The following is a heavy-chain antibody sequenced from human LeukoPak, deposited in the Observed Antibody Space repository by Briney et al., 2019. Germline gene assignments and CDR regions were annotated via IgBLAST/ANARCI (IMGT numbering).Heavy chain of an antibody. V-gene: IGHV4-59*01. CDR1: GGSISSYY. CDR2: IYYSGST. Sequence: SETLSLTCTVSGGSISSYYWSWIRQPPGKGLEWIGYIYYSGSTNYNPSLKSRVTISVDTSKNQFSLKLSSVTAADTAVYYCASLGAVVTPLSWFDPWGQGTLVTVSS. D-gene: IGHD4-23*01. CDR3: ASLGAVVTPLSWFDP. J-gene: IGHJ5*02.